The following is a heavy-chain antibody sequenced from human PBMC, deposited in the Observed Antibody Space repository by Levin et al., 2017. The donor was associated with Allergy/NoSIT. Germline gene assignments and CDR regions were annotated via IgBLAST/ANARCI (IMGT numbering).Heavy chain of an antibody. CDR2: ISGSGGRT. Sequence: GGSLRLSCAASGFTFSSYAMSWVRQAPGKGLEWVSAISGSGGRTYYADSVKGRFTISRDNSKNTLSLQMNSLRAEATAVYYCAKARSERYSDDWGQGTLVTVSS. CDR3: AKARSERYSDD. V-gene: IGHV3-23*01. D-gene: IGHD5-24*01. CDR1: GFTFSSYA. J-gene: IGHJ4*02.